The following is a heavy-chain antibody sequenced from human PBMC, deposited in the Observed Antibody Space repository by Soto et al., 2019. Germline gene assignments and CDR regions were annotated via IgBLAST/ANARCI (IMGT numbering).Heavy chain of an antibody. CDR1: GFTFSNYG. V-gene: IGHV3-33*01. Sequence: GGSLRLSCAASGFTFSNYGMHWVRQAPGKGLEWVAIIWHDGNNKYYADSVRGRFIISRDNSKTRLYLQMNSLRAEATAVYYCASDIVGASDSYGLDVWGQGTPVTVSS. CDR2: IWHDGNNK. J-gene: IGHJ6*02. CDR3: ASDIVGASDSYGLDV. D-gene: IGHD1-26*01.